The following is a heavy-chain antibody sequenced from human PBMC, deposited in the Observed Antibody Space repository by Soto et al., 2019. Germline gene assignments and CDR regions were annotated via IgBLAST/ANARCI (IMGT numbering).Heavy chain of an antibody. CDR2: IYHSGST. Sequence: PSETLSLTCTVSGGSISSYYWCWIRQHQRKGLEWIGYIYHSGSTNYNPSLKSRVTISVDTSKNQFSLKLSSVTAADTAMYYCARGGVQNRNWFDPWGQGTLVTVSS. J-gene: IGHJ5*02. V-gene: IGHV4-59*08. CDR1: GGSISSYY. D-gene: IGHD1-1*01. CDR3: ARGGVQNRNWFDP.